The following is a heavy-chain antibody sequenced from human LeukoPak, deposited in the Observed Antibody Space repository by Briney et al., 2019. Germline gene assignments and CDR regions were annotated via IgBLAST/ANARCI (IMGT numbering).Heavy chain of an antibody. Sequence: GGSLRLSCVASGFTISDYWMHWVRQVPGKGLVGVSHINGDGSITNYADSVKGRFIISRDNAENTLYLEMNSLRAEDTAVYYCASTSVGWGQGTLVTVSS. D-gene: IGHD4-23*01. J-gene: IGHJ4*02. V-gene: IGHV3-74*01. CDR1: GFTISDYW. CDR2: INGDGSIT. CDR3: ASTSVG.